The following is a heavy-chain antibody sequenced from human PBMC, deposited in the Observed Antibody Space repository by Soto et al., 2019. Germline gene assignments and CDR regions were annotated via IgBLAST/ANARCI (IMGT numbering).Heavy chain of an antibody. Sequence: QVQLVQSGAEVKKPGSSVKVSGKASGGTFSSYAISWVRQAPGQALEWMGGVLPIFGTANYAQKFQGRVTLTADESTSTSYRELSSLRSEDTAEYYCARRTVAGPSKGAEYFQHWGHGALVTVSA. V-gene: IGHV1-69*12. CDR3: ARRTVAGPSKGAEYFQH. J-gene: IGHJ1*01. CDR1: GGTFSSYA. CDR2: VLPIFGTA. D-gene: IGHD6-19*01.